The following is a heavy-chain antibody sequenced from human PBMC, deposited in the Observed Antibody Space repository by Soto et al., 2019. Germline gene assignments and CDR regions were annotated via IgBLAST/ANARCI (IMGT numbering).Heavy chain of an antibody. V-gene: IGHV1-18*01. CDR2: ISAYNGNT. D-gene: IGHD3-10*01. Sequence: ASVKVSCKASGYTFTSYGISWVLQAPGQGLEWMGWISAYNGNTNYAQKLQGRVTMTTDKSTSTAYMELRSLRSDDTAVYYCARECYYGSGHCYWGQGTLVTVSS. CDR1: GYTFTSYG. J-gene: IGHJ4*02. CDR3: ARECYYGSGHCY.